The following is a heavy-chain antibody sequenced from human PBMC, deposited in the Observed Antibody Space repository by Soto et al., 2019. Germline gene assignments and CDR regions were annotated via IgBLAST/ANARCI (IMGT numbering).Heavy chain of an antibody. CDR2: IRSKANSYAT. CDR1: GFTFSGSA. D-gene: IGHD3-10*01. V-gene: IGHV3-73*01. CDR3: TRGAGGPLDY. Sequence: EVQLVESGGGLVQPGGSRKLSCAASGFTFSGSAMHWVRQASGKGLEWVGRIRSKANSYATAYAASVKGRFTISRDDSKNTAYLQMNSRKPEDTAVYYCTRGAGGPLDYWGQGTLVTVSS. J-gene: IGHJ4*02.